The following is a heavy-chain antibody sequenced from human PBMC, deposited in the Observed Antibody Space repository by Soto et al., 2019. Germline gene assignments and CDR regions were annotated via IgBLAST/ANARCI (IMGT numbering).Heavy chain of an antibody. J-gene: IGHJ3*02. CDR2: ISYDGSNK. CDR1: GFTFSSYA. CDR3: ARARYDSSGYYYEWGAFDI. Sequence: QVQLVESGGGVVQPGRSLRLSCAASGFTFSSYAMHWVRQAPGKGLEWVAVISYDGSNKYYADSVKGRFTISRDNSKNTLYLQMNSLRAEDTAVYYCARARYDSSGYYYEWGAFDIWGQGTMVTVSS. D-gene: IGHD3-22*01. V-gene: IGHV3-30-3*01.